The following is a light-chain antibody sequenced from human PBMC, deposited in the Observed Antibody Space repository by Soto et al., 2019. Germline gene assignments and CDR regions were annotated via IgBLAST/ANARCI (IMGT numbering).Light chain of an antibody. CDR1: SSNIGSNT. CDR2: SNN. V-gene: IGLV1-44*01. Sequence: SVLTQPPSASGTPGQRVTISCSGSSSNIGSNTVNWYQQLPGTAPKLLIYSNNQRPSGVPDRFSGSKSGTSASLAISGLQSEDEAVYYCAAWDDSLSGPLRVFGTGTKVTVL. J-gene: IGLJ1*01. CDR3: AAWDDSLSGPLRV.